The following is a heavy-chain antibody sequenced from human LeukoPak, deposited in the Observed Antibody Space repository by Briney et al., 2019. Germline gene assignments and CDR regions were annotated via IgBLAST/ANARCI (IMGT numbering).Heavy chain of an antibody. CDR1: GVSIIGYY. D-gene: IGHD1-26*01. V-gene: IGHV4-4*07. CDR3: ARDRTNLDGNYYGLDY. CDR2: IYTSGSI. Sequence: SETLSLTCTVSGVSIIGYYWGWIRQPAGKGLEWIGRIYTSGSINYNPSLKSRVTMSVDTSNNQFSLKLSSVTAADTAVYFCARDRTNLDGNYYGLDYWGQGTPVTVAS. J-gene: IGHJ4*02.